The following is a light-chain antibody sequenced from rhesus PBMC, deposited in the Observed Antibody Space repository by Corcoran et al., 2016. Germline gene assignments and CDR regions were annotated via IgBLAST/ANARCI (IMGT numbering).Light chain of an antibody. V-gene: IGKV1-74*01. CDR3: QHGYGTPLT. CDR1: ENVNNY. J-gene: IGKJ4*01. CDR2: KAS. Sequence: DIQMTQSPSSLSASVGDRVTITCRASENVNNYLNWYQQKPGKAPKLLIYKASTLQSGVPSRFTGSEYVTDYIFTISSLKPEDVATYYWQHGYGTPLTFGGGTKVELK.